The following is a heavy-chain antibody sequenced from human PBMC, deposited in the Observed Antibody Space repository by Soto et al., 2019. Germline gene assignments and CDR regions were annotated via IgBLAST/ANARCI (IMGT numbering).Heavy chain of an antibody. CDR3: ASASKGKTTSYLDY. CDR2: TRNKANRFTT. V-gene: IGHV3-72*01. J-gene: IGHJ4*01. Sequence: EVQLVESGVGLVQPGGSLRLSCAASGLTLSAHCIDWVRAAPGKGLDWVGRTRNKANRFTTIDAESVEGRFTISRDGSKDSLYRQMNSLKIDDTAVYDCASASKGKTTSYLDYWGRGTLVIVCS. CDR1: GLTLSAHC. D-gene: IGHD4-17*01.